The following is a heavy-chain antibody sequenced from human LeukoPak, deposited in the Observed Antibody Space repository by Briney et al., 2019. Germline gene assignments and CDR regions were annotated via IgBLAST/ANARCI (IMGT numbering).Heavy chain of an antibody. V-gene: IGHV1-2*02. J-gene: IGHJ4*02. Sequence: ASVKVSCKTSGYTFTGYYMHWVRQAPGQGLEWMGWINPNSGGTNSAQKFQGRVTMTRDTSIGTAYMELSRLRSDDTAVYYCARALAATFTEFDYWGQGTLVTVSS. D-gene: IGHD6-13*01. CDR3: ARALAATFTEFDY. CDR1: GYTFTGYY. CDR2: INPNSGGT.